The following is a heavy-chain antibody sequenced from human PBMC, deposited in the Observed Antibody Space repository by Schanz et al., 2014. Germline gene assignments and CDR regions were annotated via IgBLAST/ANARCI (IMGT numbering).Heavy chain of an antibody. CDR1: GFTFSSNS. D-gene: IGHD2-21*02. Sequence: EVQLVQSGGGLVQPGGSLRLSCAASGFTFSSNSMNWVRQAPGKGLEWVAAVSSRSDEIKYADSVRGRFTISRDNSRSTMYLQMNSLRAEDTAVYFCAKDLGVDCGDGCFNWYFDLWGRGTLVTVSS. CDR2: VSSRSDEI. J-gene: IGHJ2*01. CDR3: AKDLGVDCGDGCFNWYFDL. V-gene: IGHV3-23*04.